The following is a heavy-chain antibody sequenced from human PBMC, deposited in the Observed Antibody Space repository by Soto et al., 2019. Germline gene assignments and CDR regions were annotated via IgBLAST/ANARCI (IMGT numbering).Heavy chain of an antibody. J-gene: IGHJ4*02. CDR1: GGSISSGNYY. CDR2: ISYSGST. D-gene: IGHD2-15*01. Sequence: QVQLQESGPGLVKPSQTLSLTCTVSGGSISSGNYYWSWIRQPPGKGLEWIGFISYSGSTYYSTSTKSRVTISVDPSKSQFSLNLSFVTAADTSVYYCATMGTPATGLYFFDYWGQGSLVTVSS. CDR3: ATMGTPATGLYFFDY. V-gene: IGHV4-30-4*01.